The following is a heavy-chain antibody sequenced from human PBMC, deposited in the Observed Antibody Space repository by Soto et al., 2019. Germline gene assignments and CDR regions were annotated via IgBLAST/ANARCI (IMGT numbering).Heavy chain of an antibody. CDR1: GDSISSSFW. CDR2: IYHTEST. CDR3: ARYDFGTFDN. J-gene: IGHJ4*02. Sequence: PSETLSLTCAVSGDSISSSFWWSWVRQPPGKGLEWIGEIYHTESTVYNPPLKSRVTISVDKSKNQFSLNLASVTPADTAVYYCARYDFGTFDNWGRGILVTVCS. V-gene: IGHV4-4*02. D-gene: IGHD4-17*01.